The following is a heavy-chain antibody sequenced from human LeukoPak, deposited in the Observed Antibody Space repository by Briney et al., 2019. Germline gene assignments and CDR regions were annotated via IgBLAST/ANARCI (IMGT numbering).Heavy chain of an antibody. J-gene: IGHJ4*02. V-gene: IGHV4-61*02. D-gene: IGHD3-10*01. CDR2: VYSSGST. CDR1: GGSISSGSYY. Sequence: SETLSLTCTVSGGSISSGSYYWSWIRQPAGKGLEWIGRVYSSGSTDYNPSLKSRLSISVDTSKIQFSLRLSSVTVADTAVYYCARAPPPVRGVFDYWGQGTLVTVSS. CDR3: ARAPPPVRGVFDY.